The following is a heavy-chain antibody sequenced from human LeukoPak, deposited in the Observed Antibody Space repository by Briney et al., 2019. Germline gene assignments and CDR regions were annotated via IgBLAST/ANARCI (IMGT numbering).Heavy chain of an antibody. CDR3: ARDRALRRITMVRGAKRIPQYGDGMDV. D-gene: IGHD3-10*01. J-gene: IGHJ6*02. Sequence: SETLSLTCAVYGESLNSYYWSWVRQPPGEGLEWIGEIYESGTTEYNPSLKSRVTISMVPSKNQFSLKLSSVTAADTAVYYCARDRALRRITMVRGAKRIPQYGDGMDVWGQGTTVTVSS. CDR1: GESLNSYY. CDR2: IYESGTT. V-gene: IGHV4-34*01.